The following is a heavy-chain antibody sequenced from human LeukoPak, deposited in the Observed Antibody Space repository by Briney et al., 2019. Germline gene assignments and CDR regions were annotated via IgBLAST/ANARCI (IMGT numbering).Heavy chain of an antibody. Sequence: PGGSLRLSCTASGLSFSSYNMNWVRQAPGKGPEWVAYITANNNTKYYADSVKGRFTISRDNAKKSLFLQMNSLRAEDTAVYYCAAASAFSSSWRSWGQGTVVTVSS. CDR2: ITANNNTK. CDR1: GLSFSSYN. D-gene: IGHD6-13*01. J-gene: IGHJ5*02. CDR3: AAASAFSSSWRS. V-gene: IGHV3-48*01.